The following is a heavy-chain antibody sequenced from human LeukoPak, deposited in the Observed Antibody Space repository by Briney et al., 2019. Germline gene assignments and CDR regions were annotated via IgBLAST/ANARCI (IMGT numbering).Heavy chain of an antibody. V-gene: IGHV3-23*01. D-gene: IGHD5-12*01. CDR2: IGGSGGFIT. Sequence: RPGGSLRLSCAASGFTFSSHGMNWVRQAPGKGLEWVSGIGGSGGFITYYADSVKGRFTVSRDNSKNTLYLQMNSLRADDTAIYYCARDLGWLHYADWGQGTLVTVSS. CDR1: GFTFSSHG. J-gene: IGHJ4*02. CDR3: ARDLGWLHYAD.